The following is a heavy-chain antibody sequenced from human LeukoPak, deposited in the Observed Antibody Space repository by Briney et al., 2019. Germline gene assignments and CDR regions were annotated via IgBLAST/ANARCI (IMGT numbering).Heavy chain of an antibody. CDR3: ARDNYGMDV. CDR1: GFTFSSYD. Sequence: PGGSLRLSCAASGFTFSSYDMHWVRQAPGKGLEWVAVIWYDGSNKYYADSVKGRFTISRDNSKNTLYLQINSLRAEDTAVYYCARDNYGMDVWGQGTTVTVSS. CDR2: IWYDGSNK. J-gene: IGHJ6*02. V-gene: IGHV3-33*01.